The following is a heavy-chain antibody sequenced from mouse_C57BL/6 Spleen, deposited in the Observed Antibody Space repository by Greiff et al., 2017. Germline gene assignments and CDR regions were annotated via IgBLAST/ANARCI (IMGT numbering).Heavy chain of an antibody. CDR1: GFTFSDYG. CDR2: ISSGSSTI. V-gene: IGHV5-17*01. D-gene: IGHD2-4*01. Sequence: EVKVVESGGGLVKPGGSLKLSCAASGFTFSDYGMHWVRQAPEKGLEWVAYISSGSSTIYYADTVKGRFTISRDNAKNTLFLQMTSLRSEDTAMYYCARNYDYDDYAMDYWGQGTSVTVSS. J-gene: IGHJ4*01. CDR3: ARNYDYDDYAMDY.